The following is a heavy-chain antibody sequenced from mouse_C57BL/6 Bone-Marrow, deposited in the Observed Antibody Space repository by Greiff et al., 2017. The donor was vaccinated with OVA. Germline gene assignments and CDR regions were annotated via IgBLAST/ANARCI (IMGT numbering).Heavy chain of an antibody. J-gene: IGHJ1*03. D-gene: IGHD1-1*01. CDR2: INYDGSST. CDR3: ARDRDYGSSLWYFDV. CDR1: GFTFSDYY. Sequence: DVMLVESEGGLVQPGSSMKLSCTASGFTFSDYYMAWVRQVPEKGLEWVANINYDGSSTYYLDSLKSRFIISRDNAKNILYLQMSSLKSEDTATYYCARDRDYGSSLWYFDVWGTGTTVTVSS. V-gene: IGHV5-16*01.